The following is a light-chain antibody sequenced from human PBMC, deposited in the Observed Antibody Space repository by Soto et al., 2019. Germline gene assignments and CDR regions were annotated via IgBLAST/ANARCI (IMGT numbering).Light chain of an antibody. CDR2: KAS. CDR3: QQYNSQWT. Sequence: DIQMTQSPSTLSASVGDRVTITCRASQSISSWLAWYQQKPGKAPKLLIYKASSLQSGVPSRFSGSGSGTDFTLTISSLQPDDFATYYCQQYNSQWTFGQGTNVDI. J-gene: IGKJ1*01. CDR1: QSISSW. V-gene: IGKV1-5*03.